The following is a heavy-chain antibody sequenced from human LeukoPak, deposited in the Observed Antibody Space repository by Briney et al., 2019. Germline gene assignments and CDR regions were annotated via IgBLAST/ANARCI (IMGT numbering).Heavy chain of an antibody. D-gene: IGHD6-13*01. CDR2: ISYDGSNK. CDR3: AKDGSWQTTTYYFDY. J-gene: IGHJ4*02. V-gene: IGHV3-30-3*01. Sequence: GGSLRLSCAASGFTFSSYAMHWVRQAPGKGLEWVAVISYDGSNKYYADSVKGRFTISRDNSKNTLYLQMNSLRAEDTAVYYCAKDGSWQTTTYYFDYWGQGTLVTVSS. CDR1: GFTFSSYA.